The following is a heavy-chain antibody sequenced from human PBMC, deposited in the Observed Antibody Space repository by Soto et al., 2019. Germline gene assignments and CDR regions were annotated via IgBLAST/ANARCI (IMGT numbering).Heavy chain of an antibody. CDR1: GGSISSGGYS. Sequence: SETLSLTCAVSGGSISSGGYSWSWIRQQPGKGLEWIGEIYQSGSTNYNPSLKSRVIMSIDKSKNQFSLKLNSVTAADTAMYYCTREGYVSGWLHFDYWGQGILVTVSS. J-gene: IGHJ4*02. D-gene: IGHD6-19*01. V-gene: IGHV4-30-2*01. CDR2: IYQSGST. CDR3: TREGYVSGWLHFDY.